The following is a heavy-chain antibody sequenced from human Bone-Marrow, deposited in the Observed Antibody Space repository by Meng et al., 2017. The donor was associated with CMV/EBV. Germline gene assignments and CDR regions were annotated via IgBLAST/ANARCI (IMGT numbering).Heavy chain of an antibody. J-gene: IGHJ4*02. CDR3: AHITPRPGWIAY. CDR1: RFSFSTSGVG. Sequence: HITLTGSCPALLKPPQTLTHTCTFSRFSFSTSGVGVGWIRQPPGKALKWLALIYWYDYKRYSPSLKSRLTITKDTSKNQVVLTMTNMDPVDTATYYCAHITPRPGWIAYWGQGTLVTASS. D-gene: IGHD6-6*01. CDR2: IYWYDYK. V-gene: IGHV2-5*01.